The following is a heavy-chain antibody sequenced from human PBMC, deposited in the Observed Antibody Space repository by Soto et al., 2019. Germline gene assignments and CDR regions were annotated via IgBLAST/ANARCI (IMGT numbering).Heavy chain of an antibody. CDR3: ASGIQLWLRRINNGYEG. CDR1: GGTFSTYA. Sequence: QVQLVQSGAEVKKPESSVKVSCKAPGGTFSTYAISWVRQAPGQGLEWMGVIIPMFGTANYAQRFQDRVTITEDESTTTVYTGLGSLRSEDTAVYVWASGIQLWLRRINNGYEGGGQGTLVTVSS. V-gene: IGHV1-69*12. J-gene: IGHJ4*02. CDR2: IIPMFGTA. D-gene: IGHD5-18*01.